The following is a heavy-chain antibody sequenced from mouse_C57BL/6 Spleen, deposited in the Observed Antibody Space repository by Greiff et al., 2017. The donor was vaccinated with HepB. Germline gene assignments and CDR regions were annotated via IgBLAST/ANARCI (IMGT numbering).Heavy chain of an antibody. V-gene: IGHV7-3*01. CDR1: GFTFTDYY. Sequence: EVHLVESGGGLVQPGGSLSLSCAASGFTFTDYYMSWVRQPPGKALEWLGFIRNKANGYTTEYSASVKGRFTISRDNSQSILYLQMNALRAEDSATYYCARSVQRRFDYWGQGTLVTVSA. CDR3: ARSVQRRFDY. J-gene: IGHJ3*01. CDR2: IRNKANGYTT.